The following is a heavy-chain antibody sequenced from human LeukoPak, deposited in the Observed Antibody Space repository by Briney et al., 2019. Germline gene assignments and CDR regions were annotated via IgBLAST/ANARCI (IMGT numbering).Heavy chain of an antibody. V-gene: IGHV4-59*01. CDR1: GGSISSYY. D-gene: IGHD3-22*01. CDR3: ARDPPRFYYDSSAFSRDYYYYMDV. Sequence: SETLSLTCTVSGGSISSYYWSWIRQPPGKGLEWIGYIYYSGSTNYNPSLKSRVTISVDTSKNQFSLKLSSVTAADTAVYYCARDPPRFYYDSSAFSRDYYYYMDVWGKGTTVTVSS. CDR2: IYYSGST. J-gene: IGHJ6*03.